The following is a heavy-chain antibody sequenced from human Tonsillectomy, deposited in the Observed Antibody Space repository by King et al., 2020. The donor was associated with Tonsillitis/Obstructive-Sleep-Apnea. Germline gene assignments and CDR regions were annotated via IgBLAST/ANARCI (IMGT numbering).Heavy chain of an antibody. Sequence: VQLQQWGAGLLKPSETLSLTCAVYGGSFSGYYWSWIRQPPGKGLEWIGEINHSGSTNYNPSLKSRVTISVDTSKNQFSLKLSSVTAADTAVYYCARTRYYYGSGGYTYSYYYMDVWGKGTTVTVSS. CDR2: INHSGST. J-gene: IGHJ6*03. CDR3: ARTRYYYGSGGYTYSYYYMDV. CDR1: GGSFSGYY. D-gene: IGHD3-10*01. V-gene: IGHV4-34*01.